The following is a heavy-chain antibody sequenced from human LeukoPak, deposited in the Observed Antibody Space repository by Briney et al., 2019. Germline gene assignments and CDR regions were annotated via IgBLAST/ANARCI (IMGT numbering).Heavy chain of an antibody. CDR1: GFTFSRFW. CDR3: ARGIGYLSGDY. D-gene: IGHD1-26*01. CDR2: IKEDGSEK. Sequence: GGSLRLSCAASGFTFSRFWMSWVRQAPGKGLGWVANIKEDGSEKYYVDSVKGRFTISRDNAKNSLYLQMNSLRAEDTAVYYCARGIGYLSGDYWGQGTLVTVSS. V-gene: IGHV3-7*01. J-gene: IGHJ4*02.